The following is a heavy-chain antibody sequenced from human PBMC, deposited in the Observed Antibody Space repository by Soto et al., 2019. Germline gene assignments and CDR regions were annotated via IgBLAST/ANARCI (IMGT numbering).Heavy chain of an antibody. CDR2: INPSGGGT. CDR1: GYTFRNNY. V-gene: IGHV1-46*03. J-gene: IGHJ4*02. D-gene: IGHD3-9*01. Sequence: QVQLVQSGAEVRKPGASVKVYCKASGYTFRNNYIHWVRQAPGQGLEWMGLINPSGGGTWHAQKFQGRVTLTKDTSTSTVYMELSSLRSDDTAVYYCARGFDEWPVDSGGQGTLVTVSS. CDR3: ARGFDEWPVDS.